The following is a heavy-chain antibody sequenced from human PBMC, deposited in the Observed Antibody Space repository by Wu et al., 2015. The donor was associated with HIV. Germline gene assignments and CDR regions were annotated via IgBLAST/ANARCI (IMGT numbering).Heavy chain of an antibody. D-gene: IGHD2-2*01. Sequence: QVQLVQSGAEVKKPGASVKVSCKVSEFTLSELSIHWVRQAPGEGLEWMGGFDPDEGETIYAQNFQGRVTMTEDTSTDTVYMELSSLKSEDTAFYYCVTETCSGPTCRTRTIRHFNLWGRGTLVTVSS. CDR2: FDPDEGET. V-gene: IGHV1-24*01. CDR1: EFTLSELS. J-gene: IGHJ2*01. CDR3: VTETCSGPTCRTRTIRHFNL.